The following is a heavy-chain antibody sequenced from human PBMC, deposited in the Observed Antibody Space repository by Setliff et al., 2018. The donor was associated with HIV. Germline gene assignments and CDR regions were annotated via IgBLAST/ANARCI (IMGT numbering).Heavy chain of an antibody. CDR3: ASYRKAERWLQLGGNFDY. CDR1: GGSISISD. D-gene: IGHD5-12*01. J-gene: IGHJ4*02. CDR2: IYYSGST. Sequence: SETLSLTCTVSGGSISISDWSWIRQPPGKGLEWIGSIYYSGSTYYNPSLKSRVTISVDTSKNQFPLKLSSVTAADTAVYYCASYRKAERWLQLGGNFDYWGQGTLVTVSS. V-gene: IGHV4-59*05.